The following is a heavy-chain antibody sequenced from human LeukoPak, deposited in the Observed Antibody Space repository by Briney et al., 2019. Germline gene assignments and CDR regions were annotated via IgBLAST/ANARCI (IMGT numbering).Heavy chain of an antibody. J-gene: IGHJ4*02. CDR2: IYHSGST. D-gene: IGHD3-3*01. V-gene: IGHV4-4*02. CDR3: ARIFGPGDY. Sequence: GFLRLSCAASGFTFSSYAMSWVRQPPGKGLEWIGEIYHSGSTNYNPSLKSRVTISVDKSKNQFSLKLSSVTAADTAVYYCARIFGPGDYWGQGTLVTVSS. CDR1: GFTFSSYAM.